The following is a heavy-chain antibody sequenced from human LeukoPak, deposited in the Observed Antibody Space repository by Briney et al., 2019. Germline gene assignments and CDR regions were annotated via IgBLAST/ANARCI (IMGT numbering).Heavy chain of an antibody. Sequence: GGSLRLSCAASGFTFSSYAMHWVRQAPGKGLEWVAVISYDGSNKYYADSVKGRFTISRDNSKNTLYLQMNSLRAEDTAVYYCARDRGKIVESNCFDPWGQGTLVTVSS. CDR1: GFTFSSYA. J-gene: IGHJ5*02. V-gene: IGHV3-30-3*01. CDR3: ARDRGKIVESNCFDP. CDR2: ISYDGSNK. D-gene: IGHD3-22*01.